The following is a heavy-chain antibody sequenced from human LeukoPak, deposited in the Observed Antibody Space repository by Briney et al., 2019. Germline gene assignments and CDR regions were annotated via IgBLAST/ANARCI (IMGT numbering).Heavy chain of an antibody. J-gene: IGHJ6*02. CDR1: GFTFSSYS. CDR2: SSSRSSTI. Sequence: PGGSLRLSCAASGFTFSSYSMNWVRQAPGKGLEWVSYSSSRSSTIYYADSVKGRFTISRDNAKSSLYLQMNSLRDEDTAVYYCARVWDYDILTGRHYYYYGMDVWGQGTTVTVSS. V-gene: IGHV3-48*02. CDR3: ARVWDYDILTGRHYYYYGMDV. D-gene: IGHD3-9*01.